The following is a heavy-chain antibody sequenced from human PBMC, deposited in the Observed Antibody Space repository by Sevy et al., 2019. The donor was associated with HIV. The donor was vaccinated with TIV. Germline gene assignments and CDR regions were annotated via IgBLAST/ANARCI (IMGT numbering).Heavy chain of an antibody. J-gene: IGHJ6*01. V-gene: IGHV3-30*02. CDR2: IQYDGSNK. Sequence: GGSLRVSCAASGFSFSSYGMHWVRQAPGKGLEWMSYIQYDGSNKDYADSVKGRFTISRDNSKNTLYLQMNSLRVEDSAVFYCVKEGGGKGVVGLWG. CDR1: GFSFSSYG. D-gene: IGHD2-21*01. CDR3: VKEGGGKGVVGL.